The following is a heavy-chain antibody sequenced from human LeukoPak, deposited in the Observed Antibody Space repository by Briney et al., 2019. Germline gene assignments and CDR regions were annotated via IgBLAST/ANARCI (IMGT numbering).Heavy chain of an antibody. CDR2: INSDGSST. CDR3: ARSDYYGSGSYVSGAFDI. Sequence: GESLRLSCAASGFTFSSYWMHWVRQAPGKGLVWVSRINSDGSSTSYADSVKGRFTISRDNAKNTLYLQMNSLRAEDTAVYYCARSDYYGSGSYVSGAFDIWGQGTMVTVSS. CDR1: GFTFSSYW. V-gene: IGHV3-74*01. J-gene: IGHJ3*02. D-gene: IGHD3-10*01.